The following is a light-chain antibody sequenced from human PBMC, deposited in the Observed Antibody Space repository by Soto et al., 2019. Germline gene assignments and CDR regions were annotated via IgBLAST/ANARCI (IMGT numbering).Light chain of an antibody. Sequence: DIVLTQSPATLSVSPGERATLSCRASQSVSSNLAWYQQKPALAPRLLIYDASSRATGIPDRFSGSGSGTDFTLTISRLEPEDFAVYYCQQYGNSPITFGQGTRLEI. CDR1: QSVSSN. V-gene: IGKV3D-20*01. J-gene: IGKJ5*01. CDR2: DAS. CDR3: QQYGNSPIT.